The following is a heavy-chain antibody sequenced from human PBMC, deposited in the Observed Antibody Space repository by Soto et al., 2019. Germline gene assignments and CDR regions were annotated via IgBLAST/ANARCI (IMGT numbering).Heavy chain of an antibody. CDR2: IYSTGTT. CDR3: AKRELDDK. J-gene: IGHJ4*02. CDR1: GFTVGNNY. V-gene: IGHV3-53*01. D-gene: IGHD3-3*02. Sequence: EVQLVESGGGLIQPGGSLKLSCAASGFTVGNNYMSWVRQAPGKGLEWVSLIYSTGTTKYADSVKGRFTVSRDNAKNTLFLQMNTLTAEDTAVYYCAKRELDDKWGQGTLVTVS.